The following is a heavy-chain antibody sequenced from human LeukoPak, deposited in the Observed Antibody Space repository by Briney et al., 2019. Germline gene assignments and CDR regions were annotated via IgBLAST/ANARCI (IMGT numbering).Heavy chain of an antibody. D-gene: IGHD3-22*01. V-gene: IGHV3-23*01. CDR3: TSSLVGGYYYDSSGSEGPDY. J-gene: IGHJ4*02. CDR1: GFTFSSYA. Sequence: GGSLRLSCAASGFTFSSYAMSWVRQAPGKGLEWVSTISGSGGSPYYADSVKGRFTISRDNSKNTLYLQMNSLRAEDTAVYYCTSSLVGGYYYDSSGSEGPDYWGQGTLVTVSS. CDR2: ISGSGGSP.